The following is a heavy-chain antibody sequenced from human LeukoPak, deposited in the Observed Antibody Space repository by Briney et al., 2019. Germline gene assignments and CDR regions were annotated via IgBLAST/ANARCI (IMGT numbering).Heavy chain of an antibody. J-gene: IGHJ4*02. CDR2: INHSGST. Sequence: SSETLSLTCAVYGGSFSGYYWSWVRQPPGKGLEWIGEINHSGSTNYNPSLKSRVTISVDTSKNQFSLKLSSVTAADTAVYYCARSSPYDILTGFDYWGQGTLVTVSS. CDR3: ARSSPYDILTGFDY. CDR1: GGSFSGYY. D-gene: IGHD3-9*01. V-gene: IGHV4-34*01.